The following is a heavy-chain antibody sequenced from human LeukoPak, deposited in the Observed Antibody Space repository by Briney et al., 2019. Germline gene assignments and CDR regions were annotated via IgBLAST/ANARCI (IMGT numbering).Heavy chain of an antibody. CDR1: GFTFSSYA. CDR2: ISGSGGST. Sequence: PGRTLRLSCAASGFTFSSYAMHWVRQAPGKGLEWVSAISGSGGSTYYADSVKGRFTISRDNAKNTLYLQMNSLRAEDTAVYYCARDPSPNYDSSGCAWGQGTLVTVSS. CDR3: ARDPSPNYDSSGCA. V-gene: IGHV3-23*01. D-gene: IGHD3-22*01. J-gene: IGHJ5*02.